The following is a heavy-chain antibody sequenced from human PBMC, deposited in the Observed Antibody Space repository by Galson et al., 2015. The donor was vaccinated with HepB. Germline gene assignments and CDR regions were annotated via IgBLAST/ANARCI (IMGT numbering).Heavy chain of an antibody. Sequence: QSGAEVKKPGESLKISCKGYGYSFTSYWIGLVRQMPGKGLEWMGIIYPGDSDTRYSPSFQGQVTISADKSISTAYLQWISLKASDTAMYYCARGKTRYYYDSSGYYYGPDAFDSWCQGTMGTVSS. V-gene: IGHV5-51*03. CDR2: IYPGDSDT. CDR1: GYSFTSYW. J-gene: IGHJ3*02. CDR3: ARGKTRYYYDSSGYYYGPDAFDS. D-gene: IGHD3-22*01.